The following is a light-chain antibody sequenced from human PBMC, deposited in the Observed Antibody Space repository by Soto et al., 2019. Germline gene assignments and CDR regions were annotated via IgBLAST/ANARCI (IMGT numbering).Light chain of an antibody. Sequence: IGIKQRPATLSVSKGERATLSCRASQSVGSDLAWYQQKPGQAPRLVIYDIFTRATGVPTRISGSGSGTEFTLTISSLQSEDFAVYYCQQRSNWPPITFGQGRRLEVK. CDR3: QQRSNWPPIT. CDR2: DIF. CDR1: QSVGSD. V-gene: IGKV3D-15*01. J-gene: IGKJ5*01.